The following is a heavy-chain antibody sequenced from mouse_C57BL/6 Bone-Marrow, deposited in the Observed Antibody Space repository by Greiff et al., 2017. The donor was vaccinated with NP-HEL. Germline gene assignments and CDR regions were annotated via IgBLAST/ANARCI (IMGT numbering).Heavy chain of an antibody. J-gene: IGHJ3*01. CDR1: GYTFTSYW. Sequence: QVQLQQPGAELVMPGASVKLSCKASGYTFTSYWMHWVKQRPGQGLEWIGEIDPSDSYTNYNQKFKGKSTVTVDKSSSTAYMQLSSLTSEDSEVYYCASHYGSWFAYWGQGTLVTVSA. CDR2: IDPSDSYT. CDR3: ASHYGSWFAY. V-gene: IGHV1-69*01. D-gene: IGHD1-1*02.